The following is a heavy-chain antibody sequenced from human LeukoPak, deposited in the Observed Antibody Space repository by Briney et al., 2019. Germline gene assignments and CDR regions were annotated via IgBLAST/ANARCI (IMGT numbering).Heavy chain of an antibody. Sequence: SETLSLTCGVSGDSISSSDWWSWVRQPPGKGLEWIGEIYRSGTANYNPSLESRVTISVDKSKNQFSLKLSSVTAADTAVYSCARGQRRHIDMAPSFDYWGQGTLVTVSS. J-gene: IGHJ4*02. CDR2: IYRSGTA. CDR1: GDSISSSDW. CDR3: ARGQRRHIDMAPSFDY. V-gene: IGHV4-4*02. D-gene: IGHD5-24*01.